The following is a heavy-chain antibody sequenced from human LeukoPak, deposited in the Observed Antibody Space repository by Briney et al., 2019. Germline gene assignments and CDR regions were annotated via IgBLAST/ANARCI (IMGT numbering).Heavy chain of an antibody. CDR3: ASDEPTENGLDV. V-gene: IGHV4-59*01. Sequence: SETLSLTCTVSGASMSVYYWSWIRQAPGKRLEWIGYIFFGGRTNYNPSLKSRVTMSIDTSKNQFSMTLTSVTAADTAVYYCASDEPTENGLDVWGQGTTVSVSS. CDR2: IFFGGRT. J-gene: IGHJ6*02. CDR1: GASMSVYY. D-gene: IGHD1-1*01.